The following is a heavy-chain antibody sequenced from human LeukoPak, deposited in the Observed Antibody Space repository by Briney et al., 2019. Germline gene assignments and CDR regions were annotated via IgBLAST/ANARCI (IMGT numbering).Heavy chain of an antibody. CDR2: ISSSSSYI. CDR1: GFTFSDYY. V-gene: IGHV3-11*06. Sequence: GGSLRLSCAASGFTFSDYYMSWIRQAPGKGLEWVSYISSSSSYIYYADSVKGRFTISRDNAKNSLYLQMNSLRAEDTAVYYCAKSTVTTVPFPYYYYMDVWGKGTTVTVSS. J-gene: IGHJ6*03. D-gene: IGHD4-17*01. CDR3: AKSTVTTVPFPYYYYMDV.